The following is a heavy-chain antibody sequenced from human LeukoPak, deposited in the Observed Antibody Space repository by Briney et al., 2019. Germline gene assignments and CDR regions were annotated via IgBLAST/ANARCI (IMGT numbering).Heavy chain of an antibody. D-gene: IGHD3-10*01. J-gene: IGHJ5*02. V-gene: IGHV3-7*03. CDR3: ARVLNRVSLSFGELARRDWFDP. CDR2: VKQDGSEK. Sequence: GGSLRLSCAASGFTFSSYWMSWVRQAPGKGLEWVANVKQDGSEKYYVDSVKGRFTISRDNAKNSLYLQMNSLRAEDTAVYYCARVLNRVSLSFGELARRDWFDPWGQGTLVTVSS. CDR1: GFTFSSYW.